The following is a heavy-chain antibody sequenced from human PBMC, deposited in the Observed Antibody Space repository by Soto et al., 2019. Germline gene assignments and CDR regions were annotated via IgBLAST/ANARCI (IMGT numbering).Heavy chain of an antibody. CDR2: ITYDGSFQ. V-gene: IGHV3-30*18. CDR3: AKDRVGGTFYTPLGF. J-gene: IGHJ4*02. Sequence: VGSLRLSCQASGFNFDNYGMHWVRQAPGKGLEWVAVITYDGSFQYYADSVKGRFTISRDNSKNTLFLHLNTLKPEDTAVYHCAKDRVGGTFYTPLGFWGQGTLVTVSS. CDR1: GFNFDNYG. D-gene: IGHD1-7*01.